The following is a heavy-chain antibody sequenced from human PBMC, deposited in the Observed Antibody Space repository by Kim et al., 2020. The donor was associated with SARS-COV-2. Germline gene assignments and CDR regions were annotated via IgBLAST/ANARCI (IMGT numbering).Heavy chain of an antibody. V-gene: IGHV3-23*01. Sequence: GGSLRLSCAASGFTFSSYAMSWVRQAPGKGLEWVSAISGSGGSTYYADSVKGRFTISRDNSKNTLYLQMNSLRAEDTAVYYCAKAHYGSGSYYVYSLYTRVDYCGQGTLVTVSS. D-gene: IGHD3-10*01. J-gene: IGHJ4*02. CDR3: AKAHYGSGSYYVYSLYTRVDY. CDR1: GFTFSSYA. CDR2: ISGSGGST.